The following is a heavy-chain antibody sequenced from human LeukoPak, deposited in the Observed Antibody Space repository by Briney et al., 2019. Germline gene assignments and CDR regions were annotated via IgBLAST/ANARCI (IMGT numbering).Heavy chain of an antibody. CDR2: ISGSGGST. Sequence: GGSLRLSCAASGFTFSSYGMHWVRQAPGKGLEWVSAISGSGGSTYCADSVKGRFTISRDNSKNTLYLQMNSLRAEDTAVYYCAKVLTVTPSYYFDYWGQGTLVTVSS. CDR1: GFTFSSYG. CDR3: AKVLTVTPSYYFDY. J-gene: IGHJ4*02. V-gene: IGHV3-23*01. D-gene: IGHD4-17*01.